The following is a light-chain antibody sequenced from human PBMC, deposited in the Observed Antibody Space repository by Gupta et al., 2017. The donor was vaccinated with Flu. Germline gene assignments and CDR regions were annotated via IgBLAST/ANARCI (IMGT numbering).Light chain of an antibody. Sequence: GDRVTITCRASQNIDTDLNWYRQKLGKAPELLLYAASTLKSGIPSRFSGSGSGTDFTLTISNLQPEDFATYFCQQSYVYPRSFGQGT. V-gene: IGKV1-39*01. CDR3: QQSYVYPRS. CDR1: QNIDTD. J-gene: IGKJ1*01. CDR2: AAS.